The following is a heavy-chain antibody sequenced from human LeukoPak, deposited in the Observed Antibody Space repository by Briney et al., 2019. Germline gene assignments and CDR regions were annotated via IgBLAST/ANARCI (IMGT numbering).Heavy chain of an antibody. V-gene: IGHV4-59*01. CDR1: GGSISSYY. J-gene: IGHJ4*02. D-gene: IGHD6-6*01. CDR2: IYYSGST. CDR3: ARTSEKYSSSYLGY. Sequence: SETLSLTCTVSGGSISSYYWSWLRQPPGKGLEWIGYIYYSGSTNYNPSLKSRVTISVDTSKNQFSLKLSSVTAADTAVYYCARTSEKYSSSYLGYWGQGTLVTVSS.